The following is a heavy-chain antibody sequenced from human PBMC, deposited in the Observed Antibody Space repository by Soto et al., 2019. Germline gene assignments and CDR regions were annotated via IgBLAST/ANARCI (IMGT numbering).Heavy chain of an antibody. CDR3: ARAGGYYPMDL. J-gene: IGHJ5*02. CDR1: CGSIISGSFY. V-gene: IGHV4-31*03. D-gene: IGHD3-10*01. Sequence: SETLSLTCTFSCGSIISGSFYWTWIRQHPGKGLEWIGYIYDTGSAYYNPSLKSRVTLSIDRSQNQFSLKLSSVTDADTAVYYCARAGGYYPMDLWGQGTLVTVSS. CDR2: IYDTGSA.